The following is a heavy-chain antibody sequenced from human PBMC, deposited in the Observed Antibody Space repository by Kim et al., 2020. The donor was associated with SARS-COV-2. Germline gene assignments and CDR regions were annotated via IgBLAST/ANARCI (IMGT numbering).Heavy chain of an antibody. D-gene: IGHD3-10*01. CDR2: ISSSSSYI. V-gene: IGHV3-21*01. Sequence: GGSLRLSCAASGFTFSSYSMNWVRQAPGKGLEWVSSISSSSSYIYYADSVKGRFTISRDNAKNSLYLQMNSLRAEDTAVYYCARDPADYYYGSGSYSEAWGQGTLVTVSS. CDR1: GFTFSSYS. CDR3: ARDPADYYYGSGSYSEA. J-gene: IGHJ5*02.